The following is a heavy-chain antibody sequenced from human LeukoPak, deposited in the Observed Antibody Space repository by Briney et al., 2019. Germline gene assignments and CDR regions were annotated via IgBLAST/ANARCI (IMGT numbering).Heavy chain of an antibody. CDR1: GFTFDDYA. J-gene: IGHJ4*02. V-gene: IGHV3-9*01. CDR2: ISWNGGSI. Sequence: PGGSLRLSCAASGFTFDDYAMHWVRQAPGKGLEWVSGISWNGGSIGYADSVKGRFTISRDNAKNSLYLQVNSLRAEDTALYYCAKGMASTACSGGSCYRHSFDYWGPGTLVTVSS. D-gene: IGHD2-15*01. CDR3: AKGMASTACSGGSCYRHSFDY.